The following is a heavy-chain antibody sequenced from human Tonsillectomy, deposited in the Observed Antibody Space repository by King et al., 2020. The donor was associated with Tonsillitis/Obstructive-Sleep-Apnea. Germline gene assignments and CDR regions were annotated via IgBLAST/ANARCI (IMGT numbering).Heavy chain of an antibody. CDR1: GGTFSSYA. V-gene: IGHV1-69*04. Sequence: QLVQSGAEVKKPGSSVKVSCKASGGTFSSYAISWVRQAPGQGLEWMGRIIPVLDIANYAQKFQGRVRITADKSTSTAYMELSSLRSEDTAVYYCARNYCSGISCYKCDYYYMDVWGKGTTVTVSS. D-gene: IGHD2-2*02. CDR2: IIPVLDIA. CDR3: ARNYCSGISCYKCDYYYMDV. J-gene: IGHJ6*03.